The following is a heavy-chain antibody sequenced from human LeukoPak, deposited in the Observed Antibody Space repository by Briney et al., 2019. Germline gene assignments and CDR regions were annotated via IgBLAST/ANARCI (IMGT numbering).Heavy chain of an antibody. CDR2: ISSSSSYI. Sequence: PGGSLRLSCAASGFTFSSYSMNWVRQAPGKGLEWVSFISSSSSYIYYADSVKGRFTISRDNAKNSLYLQMNSLRAEDTAVYYCARDKEEQWLVYAFNIWGQGTMVTVSS. V-gene: IGHV3-21*01. CDR3: ARDKEEQWLVYAFNI. D-gene: IGHD6-19*01. CDR1: GFTFSSYS. J-gene: IGHJ3*02.